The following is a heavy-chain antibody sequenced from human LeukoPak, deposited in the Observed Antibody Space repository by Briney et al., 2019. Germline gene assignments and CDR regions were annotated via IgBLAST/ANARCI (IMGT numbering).Heavy chain of an antibody. CDR1: GYSISSGYF. Sequence: PSETLSLTCSVSGYSISSGYFWGWIRQPPGKGLEWIGSIYHSGSTYYNPSLKSRVTISVDTSKNQFSLKLSSVTAADTAVYYCARDVDYWGQGTRVTVSS. V-gene: IGHV4-38-2*02. J-gene: IGHJ4*02. CDR2: IYHSGST. CDR3: ARDVDY.